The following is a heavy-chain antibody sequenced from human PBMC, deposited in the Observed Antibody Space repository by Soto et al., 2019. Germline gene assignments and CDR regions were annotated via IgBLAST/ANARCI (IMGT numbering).Heavy chain of an antibody. Sequence: SETVSLTCIVSGASTNSDDYYWSWIRQPPGKGLEWIGYISHSGNTYYSPSLQSRVAISVDTSRNQFSLRLNSVTAADTAVYYCARASTVTTGAKFDSWGQGALVTVSS. J-gene: IGHJ4*02. CDR2: ISHSGNT. CDR1: GASTNSDDYY. D-gene: IGHD4-17*01. V-gene: IGHV4-30-4*01. CDR3: ARASTVTTGAKFDS.